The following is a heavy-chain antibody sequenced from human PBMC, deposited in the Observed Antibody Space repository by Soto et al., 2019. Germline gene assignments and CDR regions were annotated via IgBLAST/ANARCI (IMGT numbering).Heavy chain of an antibody. Sequence: HPGGSLRLSCAASGFTFSSYGMHWVRQAPGKGLEWVAVISYDGSNKYYADSVKGRFTISRDNSKNTLYLQMNSLRAEDTAVYYCAKDGVVSYFDYWGQGTLVTVSS. D-gene: IGHD3-22*01. CDR2: ISYDGSNK. CDR1: GFTFSSYG. J-gene: IGHJ4*02. CDR3: AKDGVVSYFDY. V-gene: IGHV3-30*18.